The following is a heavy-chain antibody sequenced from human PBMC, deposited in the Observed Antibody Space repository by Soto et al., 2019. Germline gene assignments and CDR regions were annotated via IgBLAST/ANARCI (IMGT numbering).Heavy chain of an antibody. CDR1: GGSISSGGYY. V-gene: IGHV4-31*03. CDR3: ARVLWSTVSPTRDSWFAP. CDR2: TYSSGST. Sequence: PSETLSLTCTVSGGSISSGGYYWSWIRQHPGKGLEWIGYTYSSGSTFYNPSLKSRVTISVDTSKNQFSLNLNSVTAADTAVYYCARVLWSTVSPTRDSWFAPWGQGALVTVSS. J-gene: IGHJ5*02. D-gene: IGHD4-17*01.